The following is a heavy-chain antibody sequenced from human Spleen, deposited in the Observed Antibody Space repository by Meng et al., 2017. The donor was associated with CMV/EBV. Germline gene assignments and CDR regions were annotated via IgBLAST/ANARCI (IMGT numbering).Heavy chain of an antibody. D-gene: IGHD3-22*01. V-gene: IGHV4-30-4*08. CDR2: IYYSGST. CDR3: ARITTSWFDP. Sequence: TCTVSGGSISSGDYYWSWVRQPPGKGLEWIGYIYYSGSTYYNPSLKSRVTISVDTSKNQFSLKLSSVTAADTAVYYCARITTSWFDPWGQGTLVTVSS. CDR1: GGSISSGDYY. J-gene: IGHJ5*02.